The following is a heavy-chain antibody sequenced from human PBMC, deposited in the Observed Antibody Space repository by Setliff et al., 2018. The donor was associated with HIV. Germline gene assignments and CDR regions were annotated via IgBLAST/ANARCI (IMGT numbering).Heavy chain of an antibody. CDR2: IIPLFGDP. J-gene: IGHJ3*01. V-gene: IGHV1-69*13. D-gene: IGHD2-15*01. CDR3: ASSFRGGFDV. Sequence: SVKVSCKPSGDTVRNFSVNWVRQAPGQGLEWMGGIIPLFGDPAYAQKFQGRLTIIADESTSTGYMELSSLRSEDTAVYYCASSFRGGFDVWGQGTMVTVSS. CDR1: GDTVRNFS.